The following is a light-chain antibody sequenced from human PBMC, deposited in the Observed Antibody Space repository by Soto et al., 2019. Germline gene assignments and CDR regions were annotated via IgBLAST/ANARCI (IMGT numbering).Light chain of an antibody. V-gene: IGKV3-11*01. CDR2: DAS. CDR3: QQRSNWPKLT. J-gene: IGKJ4*01. CDR1: QSVSSY. Sequence: IVLTQSPATLPLSPGERATLSCRASQSVSSYLAWYQQKPGQAPRLLIYDASNRATGIPARFSGSGSGTDFTLTISSLEPEDFAVYYCQQRSNWPKLTFGGGTKVEIK.